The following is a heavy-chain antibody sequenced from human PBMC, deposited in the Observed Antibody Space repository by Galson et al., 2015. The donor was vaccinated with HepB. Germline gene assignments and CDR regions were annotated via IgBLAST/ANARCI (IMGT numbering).Heavy chain of an antibody. CDR3: ARIQYYGSGYDAFDI. CDR2: IDWDDDK. CDR1: GFSLSTSGMC. Sequence: PALVKPTQTLTLTCTFSGFSLSTSGMCVSWIRQPPGKALEWLARIDWDDDKYYSTSLKTRLTISKDTSKNQVVLTVTNMDPVDTATYYCARIQYYGSGYDAFDIWGQGTMVTVSS. J-gene: IGHJ3*02. D-gene: IGHD3-10*01. V-gene: IGHV2-70*11.